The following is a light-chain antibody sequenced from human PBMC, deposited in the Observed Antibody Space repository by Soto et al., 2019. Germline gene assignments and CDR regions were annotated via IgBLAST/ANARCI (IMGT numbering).Light chain of an antibody. CDR3: QQYNNWLTWT. V-gene: IGKV3-15*01. CDR2: GAS. CDR1: QSVSSN. J-gene: IGKJ1*01. Sequence: EIVMTQSPATLSVSPGERATLSCRASQSVSSNLAGYQQKPGQAPRLLIYGASTRATGIPARFSGSGSGTEFTLTISSLQSEDFAVFFCQQYNNWLTWTFGQGTKVDI.